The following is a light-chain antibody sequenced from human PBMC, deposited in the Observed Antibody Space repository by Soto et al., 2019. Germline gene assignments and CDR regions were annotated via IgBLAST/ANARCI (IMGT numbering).Light chain of an antibody. CDR2: GAS. V-gene: IGKV3-15*01. CDR1: QSVGSN. CDR3: QQYTNWPYT. Sequence: EIVMTQSPATLSVSPGERASLSCRASQSVGSNLAWYQQTAGQAPRLLIYGASTRATGIPARFSGSGSGTEFPLTISSLQSKDFAVYSCQQYTNWPYTFGQGTKLEIK. J-gene: IGKJ2*01.